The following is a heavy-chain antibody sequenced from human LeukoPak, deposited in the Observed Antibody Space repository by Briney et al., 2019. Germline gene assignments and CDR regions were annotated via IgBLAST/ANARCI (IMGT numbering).Heavy chain of an antibody. D-gene: IGHD3-3*01. CDR1: GGTFSSYA. Sequence: VASVKVSCKASGGTFSSYAISWVRQAPGQGLEWMGGIIPIFGTANYAQKFQGRVTIATDESTSTAYMELSSLRSEDTAVYYCAGSGYYYYYMDVWGKGTTVTVSS. CDR2: IIPIFGTA. V-gene: IGHV1-69*05. J-gene: IGHJ6*03. CDR3: AGSGYYYYYMDV.